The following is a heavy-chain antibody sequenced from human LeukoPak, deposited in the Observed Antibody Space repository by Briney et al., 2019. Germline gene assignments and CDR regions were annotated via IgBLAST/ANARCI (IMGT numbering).Heavy chain of an antibody. Sequence: SETLSLTCTVSGGSISSSSYYWGWIRQPPGKGLEWIGSIYYSGSTYYNPSLKSRVTISVDTSKNQFSLKLSSVTAADTAVYYCAGVAYCGGDCTHPAAFDIWGQGTMVTVSS. D-gene: IGHD2-21*02. CDR2: IYYSGST. V-gene: IGHV4-39*07. CDR3: AGVAYCGGDCTHPAAFDI. CDR1: GGSISSSSYY. J-gene: IGHJ3*02.